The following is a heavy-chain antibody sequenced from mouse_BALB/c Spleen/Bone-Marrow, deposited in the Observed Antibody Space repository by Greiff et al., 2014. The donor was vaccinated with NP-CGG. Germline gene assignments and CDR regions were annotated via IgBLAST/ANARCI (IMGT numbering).Heavy chain of an antibody. Sequence: VMLVESGPGLVAPSQSLSITCTVSGFSLTNYGVHWVRQPPGKGLERLGVIWADGSTNYNSALMSRLSISKDNSKSQVFFKMNSLQTDDTAMYYCARITTATGAMDYWGQGTSVTVSS. CDR3: ARITTATGAMDY. D-gene: IGHD1-2*01. J-gene: IGHJ4*01. V-gene: IGHV2-9*02. CDR1: GFSLTNYG. CDR2: IWADGST.